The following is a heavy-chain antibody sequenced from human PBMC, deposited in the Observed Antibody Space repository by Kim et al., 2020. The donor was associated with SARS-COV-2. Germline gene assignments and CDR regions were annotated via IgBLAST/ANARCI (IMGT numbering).Heavy chain of an antibody. D-gene: IGHD6-19*01. Sequence: VRGRFTISRDNSKNTLYLQMNSLRAEDTAVYYCAKDRIESHSGGWGGCYSWGQGTLVTVSS. J-gene: IGHJ4*02. CDR3: AKDRIESHSGGWGGCYS. V-gene: IGHV3-23*01.